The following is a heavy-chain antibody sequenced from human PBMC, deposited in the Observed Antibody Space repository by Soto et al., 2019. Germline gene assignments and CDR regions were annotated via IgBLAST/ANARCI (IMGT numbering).Heavy chain of an antibody. J-gene: IGHJ6*02. CDR3: VRPRPSGENYGMDV. V-gene: IGHV3-53*01. D-gene: IGHD3-16*01. CDR2: LYTEGTT. Sequence: RGVLRLSCVASGLTVSHNYMAWVRQAPEMGLEWVSILYTEGTTYYADSVKGRFTISRDSSKNTLFLQMDSLRAEDTAVYYCVRPRPSGENYGMDVWGQGTTVTVSS. CDR1: GLTVSHNY.